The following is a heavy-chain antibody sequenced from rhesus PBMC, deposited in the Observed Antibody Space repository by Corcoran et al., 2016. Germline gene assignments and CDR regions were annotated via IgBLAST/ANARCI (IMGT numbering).Heavy chain of an antibody. V-gene: IGHV4-76*01. J-gene: IGHJ3*01. D-gene: IGHD2-21*01. CDR2: IYGTSGST. Sequence: QVQLQESGPGVVKPSETLSLTCAVSGGSISSGYDWSWIRQPPGKGLEWIGYIYGTSGSTNDNPSLKNRVTSSKDASKNQFSLKLSSVTAADTAVYYCARDSGCTGSGCHDAFDFWGQGLRVTVSS. CDR1: GGSISSGYD. CDR3: ARDSGCTGSGCHDAFDF.